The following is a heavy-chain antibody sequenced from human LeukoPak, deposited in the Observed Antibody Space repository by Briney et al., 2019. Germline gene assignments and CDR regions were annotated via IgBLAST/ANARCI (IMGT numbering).Heavy chain of an antibody. CDR2: TYHSGST. Sequence: SETLSLTCAVSGGSISSGSYSWSWIRQPPGKGLEWIGYTYHSGSTYYNPSLKSRVTISVDRSKNQFSLKLSSVTAADTAVYYCARGGSGYSYGYYFDYWGQGTLVTVSS. J-gene: IGHJ4*02. V-gene: IGHV4-30-2*01. CDR3: ARGGSGYSYGYYFDY. D-gene: IGHD5-18*01. CDR1: GGSISSGSYS.